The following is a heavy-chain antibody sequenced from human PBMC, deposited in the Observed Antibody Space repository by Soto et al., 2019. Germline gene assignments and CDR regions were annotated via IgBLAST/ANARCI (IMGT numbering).Heavy chain of an antibody. CDR2: IYYSGST. V-gene: IGHV4-39*01. J-gene: IGHJ4*02. D-gene: IGHD3-10*01. Sequence: SETLSLTCTVSGGSISISSYYWGWIRQPPGKGLEWIGSIYYSGSTYYNPSLKSRVTISVDTSKNQFSLKLSSVTAADTAVYYCARVLLWFGELLGGYYFDYWGQGTLVTVSS. CDR3: ARVLLWFGELLGGYYFDY. CDR1: GGSISISSYY.